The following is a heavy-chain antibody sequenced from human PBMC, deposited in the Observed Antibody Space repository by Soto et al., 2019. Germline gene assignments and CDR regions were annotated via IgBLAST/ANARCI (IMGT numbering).Heavy chain of an antibody. CDR2: NYYSGST. D-gene: IGHD3-10*01. Sequence: LSLTCTVSGGSIRSGDYYLSWIRQPPGKGLEWIGYNYYSGSTYYNPSLKSRVTISVDTSKNQFSLKLSSVTAADTAVYYCARDTGAYYGMDVWGQGTTVTVSS. J-gene: IGHJ6*02. CDR3: ARDTGAYYGMDV. CDR1: GGSIRSGDYY. V-gene: IGHV4-30-4*01.